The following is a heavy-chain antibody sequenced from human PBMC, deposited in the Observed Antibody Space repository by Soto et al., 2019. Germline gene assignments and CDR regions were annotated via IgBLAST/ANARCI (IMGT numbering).Heavy chain of an antibody. D-gene: IGHD3-16*01. V-gene: IGHV1-8*01. CDR1: VYTFTSYD. Sequence: QVQLEQSGAEVKKPVASVKVSFKASVYTFTSYDINWVRQATGQGLEWKGWMNPNSGNTSYAQQVQGRITMTRNTSRSTAYLELSSLRSEDTAVYYCAREGVRGMDVWGQGTTVTVSS. J-gene: IGHJ6*02. CDR2: MNPNSGNT. CDR3: AREGVRGMDV.